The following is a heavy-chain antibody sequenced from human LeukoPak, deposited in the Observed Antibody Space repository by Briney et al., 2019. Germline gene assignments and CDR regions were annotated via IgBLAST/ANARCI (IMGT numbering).Heavy chain of an antibody. Sequence: ASVKVSCKASGYTFTSYGISWVRQAPGQGLEWMGWINPNSGGTNYAQKFQGRVTMTRDTSISTAYMELSRLRSDDTAVYYCARDSADCSSTSCYSWNWFDPWGQGTLVTVSS. CDR2: INPNSGGT. CDR1: GYTFTSYG. J-gene: IGHJ5*02. D-gene: IGHD2-2*02. V-gene: IGHV1-2*02. CDR3: ARDSADCSSTSCYSWNWFDP.